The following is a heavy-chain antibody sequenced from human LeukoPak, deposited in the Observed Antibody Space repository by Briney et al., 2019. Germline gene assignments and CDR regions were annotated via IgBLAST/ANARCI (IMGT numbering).Heavy chain of an antibody. J-gene: IGHJ4*02. D-gene: IGHD2-2*01. V-gene: IGHV1-69*13. CDR3: AGSKDIVVVPAAKVLNY. CDR2: IIPIFGTA. CDR1: GGTFSSYA. Sequence: SVKVSCKASGGTFSSYAISWVRQAPGQGLEWMGGIIPIFGTANYAQKSQGRVTITADESTSTAYMELSSLRSEDTAVYYCAGSKDIVVVPAAKVLNYWGQGTLVTVSS.